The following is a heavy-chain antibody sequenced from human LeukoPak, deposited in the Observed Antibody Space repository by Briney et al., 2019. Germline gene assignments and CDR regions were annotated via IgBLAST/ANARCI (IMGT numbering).Heavy chain of an antibody. V-gene: IGHV4-61*02. CDR3: ARGRELLWFGESNSIDY. D-gene: IGHD3-10*01. CDR2: IFPGGST. Sequence: SETLSLTCTVSGGSISSGSYYWSWIRQPAGKGLEWIGRIFPGGSTNYNPSLKRRVTMSVDTSKNQFSLKLISVTAADTAVYYCARGRELLWFGESNSIDYWGQGSLVTVSS. J-gene: IGHJ4*02. CDR1: GGSISSGSYY.